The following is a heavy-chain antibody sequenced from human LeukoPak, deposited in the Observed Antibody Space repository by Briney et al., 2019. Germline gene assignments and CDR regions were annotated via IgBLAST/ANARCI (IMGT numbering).Heavy chain of an antibody. J-gene: IGHJ3*02. D-gene: IGHD5-12*01. CDR1: GFTFSSYS. CDR2: ISSSSSYI. Sequence: GGSLRLSCAASGFTFSSYSLNWVRQAPGKGLEWVSSISSSSSYIYYTDSVKGRFTISRDNAKNSLYLQMNSLRAEDTAVYYCARESVDVGDGFDIWGQGTMVTVSS. CDR3: ARESVDVGDGFDI. V-gene: IGHV3-21*01.